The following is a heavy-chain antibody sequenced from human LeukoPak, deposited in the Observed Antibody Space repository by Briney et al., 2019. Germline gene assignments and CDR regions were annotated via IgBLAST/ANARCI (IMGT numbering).Heavy chain of an antibody. CDR3: ARGRYSYGN. Sequence: PSETLSLTCAVYGGSFSGYYWSWIRQPPGKGLEWIGEINHSGSTNYNPSLKSRVTISVDTSKNQFSLKLSSVTAADTAVYYCARGRYSYGNWGQGTLVTVSS. CDR1: GGSFSGYY. D-gene: IGHD5-18*01. J-gene: IGHJ4*02. CDR2: INHSGST. V-gene: IGHV4-34*01.